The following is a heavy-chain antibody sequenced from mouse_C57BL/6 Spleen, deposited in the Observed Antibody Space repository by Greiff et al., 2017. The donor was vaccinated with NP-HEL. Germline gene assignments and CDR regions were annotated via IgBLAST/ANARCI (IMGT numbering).Heavy chain of an antibody. V-gene: IGHV1-52*01. D-gene: IGHD1-1*01. CDR2: IDPSDSET. CDR1: GYTFTSYW. CDR3: SRGLMTTVVDGWYFDV. J-gene: IGHJ1*03. Sequence: VQLQQSGAELVRPGSSVKLSCKASGYTFTSYWMHWVKQRPIQGLEWIGNIDPSDSETHYNQKFKDKATLTVDKSSSTAYMQLSSLTSEDSAVYSSSRGLMTTVVDGWYFDVWGTGTTVTVSS.